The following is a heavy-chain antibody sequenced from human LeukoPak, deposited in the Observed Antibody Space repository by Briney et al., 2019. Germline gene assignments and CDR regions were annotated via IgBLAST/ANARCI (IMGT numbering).Heavy chain of an antibody. CDR2: VSGGGRTT. CDR3: AKDSVVIPAGWFDP. CDR1: GFTFSTYA. Sequence: GGSLRLSCAASGFTFSTYAMSWVRQAPGKGLEWVSAVSGGGRTTYYADSVKGRFTISRDNSQNTLSLQMNSLKAEDTALYYCAKDSVVIPAGWFDPWGQGTLVTVSS. V-gene: IGHV3-23*01. D-gene: IGHD2-2*01. J-gene: IGHJ5*02.